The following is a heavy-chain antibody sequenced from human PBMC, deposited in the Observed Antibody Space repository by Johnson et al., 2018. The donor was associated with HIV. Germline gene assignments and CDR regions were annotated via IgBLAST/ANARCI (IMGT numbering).Heavy chain of an antibody. V-gene: IGHV3-11*01. CDR1: GFTFSDYY. CDR3: GKDIRYSCCWNAFDI. Sequence: QVQLVESGGGLVKPGGSLRLSCAASGFTFSDYYMSWIRQAPGKGLEWLSYISTSGGSTYYADSVKGRFTISRDNSKNSLYLQMNSLRAEDTALYYCGKDIRYSCCWNAFDIWGQGTMVTVSS. CDR2: ISTSGGST. J-gene: IGHJ3*02. D-gene: IGHD6-19*01.